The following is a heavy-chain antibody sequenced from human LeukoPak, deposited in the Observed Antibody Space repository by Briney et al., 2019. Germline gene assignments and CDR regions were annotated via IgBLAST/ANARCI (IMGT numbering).Heavy chain of an antibody. CDR1: GGSIRSYY. CDR2: IYYNEST. D-gene: IGHD6-13*01. V-gene: IGHV4-59*08. J-gene: IGHJ2*01. Sequence: PSETLSLTCTVSGGSIRSYYWSWIRQSPGQGLELIAYIYYNESTDYNPSLKRRVTISLDMSKNQFSLNLTSVTAADTAVYYCVRHDYDSSWGLDWFFDLWGRGTLVSVSS. CDR3: VRHDYDSSWGLDWFFDL.